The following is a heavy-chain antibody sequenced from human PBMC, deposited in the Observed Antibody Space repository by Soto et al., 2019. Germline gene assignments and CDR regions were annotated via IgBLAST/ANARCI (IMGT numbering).Heavy chain of an antibody. CDR3: VRDRTALVLTSIDY. J-gene: IGHJ4*01. CDR1: GFTFSSYE. D-gene: IGHD1-26*01. Sequence: LRLSCAASGFTFSSYEMNWVRQTPGTGLEWVAYVSYSGSPTKYADSVKGRFTISRDNAKNSLYLQMNSLRVEDTAVYYCVRDRTALVLTSIDYWGRGTLVTVSS. CDR2: VSYSGSPT. V-gene: IGHV3-48*03.